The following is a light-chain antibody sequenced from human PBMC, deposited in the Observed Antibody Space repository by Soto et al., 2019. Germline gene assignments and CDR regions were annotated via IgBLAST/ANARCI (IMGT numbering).Light chain of an antibody. CDR2: DAS. CDR1: QSVSGW. V-gene: IGKV1-5*01. Sequence: DVQRTQSTSTLSASVGDTVTVTCRASQSVSGWLAWYQQKPGEAPKLLIYDASALPRGVPSRFSGSGSGTKFTLTIASLQPDDFATYYCQQYDTNSPTFGQGTKVDIK. CDR3: QQYDTNSPT. J-gene: IGKJ1*01.